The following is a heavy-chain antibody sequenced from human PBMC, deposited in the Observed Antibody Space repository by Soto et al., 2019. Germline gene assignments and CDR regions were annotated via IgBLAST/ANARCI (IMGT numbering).Heavy chain of an antibody. J-gene: IGHJ4*02. Sequence: GWSLRLSCAASGFTISRSSMNWVRQAPGKGLEGVSYITSTSTNINYEDSVKGRFTISRDNAKSSVYLQMNSLRDEDTAVYYCARLGYCSGGSCQRIPDYWGQGTLVTGSS. CDR1: GFTISRSS. CDR2: ITSTSTNI. D-gene: IGHD2-15*01. V-gene: IGHV3-48*02. CDR3: ARLGYCSGGSCQRIPDY.